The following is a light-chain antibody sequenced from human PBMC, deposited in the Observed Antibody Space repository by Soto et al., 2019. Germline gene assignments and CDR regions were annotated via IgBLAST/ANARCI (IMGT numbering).Light chain of an antibody. CDR2: DVN. CDR3: CSYAGTFV. J-gene: IGLJ1*01. CDR1: SSDVGGYKH. V-gene: IGLV2-11*01. Sequence: ALTQPRSVSGSPGQSVTMSCTGSSSDVGGYKHVSWYQQHPGKAPKLMMFDVNKRPSGVPDRFSGSKSGNTASLTISGLQAEDEADYYCCSYAGTFVFGPGTKLTVL.